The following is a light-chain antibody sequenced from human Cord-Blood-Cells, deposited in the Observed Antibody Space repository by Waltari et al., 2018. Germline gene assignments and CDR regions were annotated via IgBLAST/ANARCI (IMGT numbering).Light chain of an antibody. Sequence: QSALTQPASASGSPRQSITIPCTGTSSDVGSYNLVPWYQQHPGKAPKLMIYEGSKRPSGVSNRFSGSKSGNTASLTISGLQAEDEADYYCCSYAGSSTSVFGGGTKLTVL. CDR3: CSYAGSSTSV. J-gene: IGLJ2*01. V-gene: IGLV2-23*01. CDR1: SSDVGSYNL. CDR2: EGS.